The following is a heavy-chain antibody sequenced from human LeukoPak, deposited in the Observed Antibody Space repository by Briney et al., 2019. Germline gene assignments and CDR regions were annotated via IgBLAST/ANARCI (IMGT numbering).Heavy chain of an antibody. V-gene: IGHV3-53*01. Sequence: PGGSLRLSCAASGFIVSNNYMNWVRQAPGKGLEWVSVIYSAGGTCYADSVKGRFTISRDNSKNTLYLQMNSLRVEDTAVYFCARGIMLRGVIPQWHSFDYWGQGTLVTVSS. CDR3: ARGIMLRGVIPQWHSFDY. CDR1: GFIVSNNY. J-gene: IGHJ4*02. D-gene: IGHD3-10*01. CDR2: IYSAGGT.